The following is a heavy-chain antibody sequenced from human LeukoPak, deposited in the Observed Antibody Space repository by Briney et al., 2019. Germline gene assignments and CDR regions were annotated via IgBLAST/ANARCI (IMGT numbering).Heavy chain of an antibody. Sequence: SVKVSCKASGGTFSSYAISWVRQAPGQGLEWMGGIIPIFGTANYAQKFQGRVTITADESTSTAYMELSSLRSEDTAVYYCARDIWQQQYNWFDPWGQGTLVTVSS. CDR1: GGTFSSYA. V-gene: IGHV1-69*01. CDR2: IIPIFGTA. CDR3: ARDIWQQQYNWFDP. D-gene: IGHD6-13*01. J-gene: IGHJ5*02.